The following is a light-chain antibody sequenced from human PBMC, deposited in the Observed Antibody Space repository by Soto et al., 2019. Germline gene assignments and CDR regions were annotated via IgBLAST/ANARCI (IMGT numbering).Light chain of an antibody. J-gene: IGKJ2*01. CDR1: QSISNS. Sequence: DIQITQSPSSLSASVGDRVTITCRASQSISNSLNWYQQKPGKAPNLLIYAASSLQSGVPSRFSGSGSGTDFTLTISSLQPEDFATYYCQQSYSTPRTFGQGTKLEIK. V-gene: IGKV1-39*01. CDR3: QQSYSTPRT. CDR2: AAS.